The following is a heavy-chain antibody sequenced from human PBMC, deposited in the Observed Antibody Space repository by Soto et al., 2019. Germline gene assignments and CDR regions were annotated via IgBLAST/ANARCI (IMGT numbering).Heavy chain of an antibody. J-gene: IGHJ6*02. CDR1: GFTFSSYW. CDR2: INSDGSST. Sequence: GGSLRLSCAASGFTFSSYWMHWVRQAPGKGLVWVSRINSDGSSTSYADSVKGRFTISRDNAKNTLYLQMNSLRAEDTAVYYCARRSFNLGYGMDVWGHGTTVTVSS. CDR3: ARRSFNLGYGMDV. D-gene: IGHD3-3*01. V-gene: IGHV3-74*01.